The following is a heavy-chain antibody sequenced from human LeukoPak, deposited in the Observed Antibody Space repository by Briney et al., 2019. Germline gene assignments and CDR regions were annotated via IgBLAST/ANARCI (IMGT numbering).Heavy chain of an antibody. J-gene: IGHJ4*02. V-gene: IGHV3-30-3*01. Sequence: GGSLRLSCAASGFTFSSYAMHWVRQAPGKGLEWEAVISYDGSNKYYADSVKGRFTISRDNSKNTLYLQMNSLRAEDTAVYYCARDRDGANDYWGQGTLVTVSS. CDR2: ISYDGSNK. CDR1: GFTFSSYA. D-gene: IGHD3-10*01. CDR3: ARDRDGANDY.